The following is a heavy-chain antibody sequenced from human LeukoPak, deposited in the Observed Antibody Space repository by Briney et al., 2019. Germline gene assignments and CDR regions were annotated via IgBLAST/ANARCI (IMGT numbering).Heavy chain of an antibody. CDR3: AKDPITMIRGVNNDIDY. J-gene: IGHJ4*02. D-gene: IGHD3-10*01. V-gene: IGHV3-23*01. Sequence: GGSLRLSCAASGFTFSSYAMSWVRQAPGKGLEWVSAIGGSGGSTYYVDSVKGRFTISRDNSKNTLYLQMNSLRAEDTAVYYCAKDPITMIRGVNNDIDYWGQGTLVTVSS. CDR2: IGGSGGST. CDR1: GFTFSSYA.